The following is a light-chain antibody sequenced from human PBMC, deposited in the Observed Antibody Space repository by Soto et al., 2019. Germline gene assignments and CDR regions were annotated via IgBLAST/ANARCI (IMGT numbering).Light chain of an antibody. CDR2: GAS. CDR3: QQYSTSLT. J-gene: IGKJ4*02. V-gene: IGKV3-15*01. CDR1: QSVGST. Sequence: EILMTQSPATLSVSPGERVILSCRASQSVGSTLAWYQQKPGQAPRLLIRGASTRATGVPARFSGSGSGTEFTHTISSLQSEDFAVYYCQQYSTSLTFCGGTTLEIK.